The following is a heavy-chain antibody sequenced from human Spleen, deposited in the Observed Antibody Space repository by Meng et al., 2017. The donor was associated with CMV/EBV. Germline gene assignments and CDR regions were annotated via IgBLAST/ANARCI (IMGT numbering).Heavy chain of an antibody. CDR2: IILISGTV. V-gene: IGHV1-69*05. Sequence: SCKASGGIFSSYAISWVRQAPGQGLEWLGGIILISGTVNYVQKFQGRLTITTDESTSTAYLELSSLRSDDTAIYYCARDFILRGMDVWGQGTMVTVSS. J-gene: IGHJ6*02. D-gene: IGHD2-15*01. CDR3: ARDFILRGMDV. CDR1: GGIFSSYA.